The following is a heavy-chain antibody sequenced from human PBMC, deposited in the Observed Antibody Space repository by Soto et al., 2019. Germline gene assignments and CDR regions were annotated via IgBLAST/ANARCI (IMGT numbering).Heavy chain of an antibody. D-gene: IGHD2-2*01. CDR2: ISAGGGNT. J-gene: IGHJ5*02. CDR3: SKHAEYQLVSWFDP. V-gene: IGHV3-23*01. Sequence: EVQLLESGGGLVQPGGSLRLSCAVSGFSFSTYAMSWVRQAPGKGLEWVSGISAGGGNTYYADSVRGRFTISRDNSKDTLYPQINSLRAEDTAFYYCSKHAEYQLVSWFDPWGQGTLVTVSS. CDR1: GFSFSTYA.